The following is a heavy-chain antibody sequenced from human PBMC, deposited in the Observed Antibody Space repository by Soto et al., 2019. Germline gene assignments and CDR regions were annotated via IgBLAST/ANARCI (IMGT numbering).Heavy chain of an antibody. Sequence: ASVKVSCKASGYTFTSYGISWVRQAPGQGLEWMGWISAYNGNTNYAQKPQGRVTMTTDTSTSTAYMELRSLRSDDTAVYYCATGRPMDYYYYMDVWGKGTTVTVSS. CDR3: ATGRPMDYYYYMDV. V-gene: IGHV1-18*01. CDR1: GYTFTSYG. D-gene: IGHD3-10*01. J-gene: IGHJ6*03. CDR2: ISAYNGNT.